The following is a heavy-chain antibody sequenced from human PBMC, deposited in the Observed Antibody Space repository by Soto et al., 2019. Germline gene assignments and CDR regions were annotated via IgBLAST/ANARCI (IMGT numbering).Heavy chain of an antibody. CDR3: ATAVSNYYGWGSYFYY. D-gene: IGHD3-10*01. V-gene: IGHV1-24*01. Sequence: ASVKVSCKVSGYTLTELSMHWVRQAPGKGLEWMGGFDPEDGETIYAQKFQGRVTMTEDTSTDTAYMELSSLRSEDTAVYYCATAVSNYYGWGSYFYYGGRGTLVTVPS. J-gene: IGHJ4*02. CDR1: GYTLTELS. CDR2: FDPEDGET.